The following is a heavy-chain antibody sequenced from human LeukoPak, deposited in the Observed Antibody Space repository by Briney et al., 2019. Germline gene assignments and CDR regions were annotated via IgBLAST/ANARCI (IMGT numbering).Heavy chain of an antibody. Sequence: GGSLRLSCAASGFTFSDYYMTWIRQAPGKGLEWISYISTTSRTIYYAESVKGRFTISRDNAKMSVDLQMNSLSGEDTATYYCARGALLTRDSGYPVFAYWGQGTQVTVSS. D-gene: IGHD5-12*01. J-gene: IGHJ4*02. V-gene: IGHV3-11*01. CDR3: ARGALLTRDSGYPVFAY. CDR2: ISTTSRTI. CDR1: GFTFSDYY.